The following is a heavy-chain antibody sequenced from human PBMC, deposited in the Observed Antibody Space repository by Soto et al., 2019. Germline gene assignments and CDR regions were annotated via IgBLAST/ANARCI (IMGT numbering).Heavy chain of an antibody. CDR3: AREYESSPTD. D-gene: IGHD6-13*01. J-gene: IGHJ4*02. CDR2: IYYSGST. Sequence: SETLSLTCTVSGGSISSYYWGLIRQPPGKGLEWIGSIYYSGSTYYNPSLKSRVTISVDTSKNQFSLKLTSVTAADTAVYYCAREYESSPTDWGQGTLVTVSS. CDR1: GGSISSYY. V-gene: IGHV4-39*02.